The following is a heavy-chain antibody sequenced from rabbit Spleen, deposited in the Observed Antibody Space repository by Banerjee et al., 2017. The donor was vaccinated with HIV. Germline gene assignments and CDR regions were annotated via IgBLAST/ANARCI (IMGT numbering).Heavy chain of an antibody. Sequence: QQLVESGGGLVKPGASLTLTCKASRFSFNSGYDMCWVRQAPGKGLEWIACIYAGTSGNTYSATWAKGRFTISKTSSTTVTLQMTSLTVADTATYFCAREKSGNYGYDLWGQGTLVTVS. J-gene: IGHJ4*01. CDR2: IYAGTSGNT. V-gene: IGHV1S40*01. CDR1: RFSFNSGYD. D-gene: IGHD6-1*01. CDR3: AREKSGNYGYDL.